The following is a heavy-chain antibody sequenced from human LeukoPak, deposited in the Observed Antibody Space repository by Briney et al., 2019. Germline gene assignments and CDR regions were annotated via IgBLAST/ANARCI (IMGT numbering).Heavy chain of an antibody. J-gene: IGHJ5*02. V-gene: IGHV1-8*03. CDR2: MNPNNGIT. CDR1: GYTFSNYD. Sequence: ASVKVSCKASGYTFSNYDINWVRQATGQGLEWMGWMNPNNGITGYAQKFQGRVTFTINTSISTAYIEPSSLTSEDTAVYYCARGLALSYLRGFDPWGQGTLVTVSS. D-gene: IGHD2/OR15-2a*01. CDR3: ARGLALSYLRGFDP.